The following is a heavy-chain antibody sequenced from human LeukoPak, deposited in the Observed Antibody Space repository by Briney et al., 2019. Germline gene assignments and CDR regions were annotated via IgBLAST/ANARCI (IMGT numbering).Heavy chain of an antibody. Sequence: PSETLSLTCTVSGGSISNYYWSWIRQPPGKGLEWIGNINYSGSTNYNPSLKSRVTISVDTSRNQFSLQLSSVTAADTAVYYCARDSLQLDVGWGNTFDSWGQGTMVTVSS. CDR1: GGSISNYY. CDR2: INYSGST. J-gene: IGHJ3*01. V-gene: IGHV4-59*01. D-gene: IGHD1-1*01. CDR3: ARDSLQLDVGWGNTFDS.